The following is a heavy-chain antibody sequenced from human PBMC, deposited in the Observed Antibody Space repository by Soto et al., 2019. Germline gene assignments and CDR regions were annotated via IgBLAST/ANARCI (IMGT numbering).Heavy chain of an antibody. CDR1: GDSVSSNSAA. CDR2: TYYRSKWYN. V-gene: IGHV6-1*01. CDR3: ARDRIYFYCWCDYYYYVIYV. Sequence: SQTLSLTCAISGDSVSSNSAAWNWIRQSPSRGLEWLGRTYYRSKWYNDYAVSVKSRITINPDTSKNQFSLQLNSVTPEDTAVYYCARDRIYFYCWCDYYYYVIYVRTQGTTVTVSS. J-gene: IGHJ6*02. D-gene: IGHD2-21*02.